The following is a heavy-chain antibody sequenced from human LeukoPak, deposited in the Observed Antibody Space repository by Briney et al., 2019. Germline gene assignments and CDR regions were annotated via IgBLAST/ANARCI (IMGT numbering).Heavy chain of an antibody. CDR3: AKKTPGTYPFDY. CDR2: SGTDGDT. J-gene: IGHJ4*02. D-gene: IGHD6-13*01. Sequence: GGSLRLSCAASGFSFSSTAMNWVRQAPGKGLEWVSASGTDGDTYYADSVQGRSTISRDNSRNTLYLQMTSLRADDTAVYYCAKKTPGTYPFDYWGQGTLVTASP. V-gene: IGHV3-23*01. CDR1: GFSFSSTA.